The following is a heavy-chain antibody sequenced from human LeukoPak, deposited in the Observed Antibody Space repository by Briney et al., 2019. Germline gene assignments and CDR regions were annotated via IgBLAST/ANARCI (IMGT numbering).Heavy chain of an antibody. CDR3: ARGTNLDY. D-gene: IGHD2-8*01. Sequence: GGSLRLSCGAPGLTFSSYWMSWVRQAPGKGLEWVAYIKQEGSQKYYVDSVKGRFTISRDNAKNSLYLQMNSLRAEDTAVYYCARGTNLDYWGQGALVTVSS. CDR2: IKQEGSQK. CDR1: GLTFSSYW. V-gene: IGHV3-7*01. J-gene: IGHJ4*02.